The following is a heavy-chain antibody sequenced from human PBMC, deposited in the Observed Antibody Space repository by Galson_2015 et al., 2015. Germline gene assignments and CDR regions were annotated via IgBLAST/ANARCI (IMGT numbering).Heavy chain of an antibody. CDR1: GGSLSSYY. CDR2: IYYSGST. D-gene: IGHD4-11*01. J-gene: IGHJ6*02. Sequence: ETLSLTCTVSGGSLSSYYWSWIRQPPGKGLEWIGYIYYSGSTNYNPSLKSRVTISVDTSKNQFSLKLSSVTAADTAVYYCARDQDDYSNPGRGGMDVWGQGTTVTVSS. V-gene: IGHV4-59*01. CDR3: ARDQDDYSNPGRGGMDV.